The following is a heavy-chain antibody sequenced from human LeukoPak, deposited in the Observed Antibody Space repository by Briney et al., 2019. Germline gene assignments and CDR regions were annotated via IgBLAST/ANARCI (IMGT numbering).Heavy chain of an antibody. CDR3: ARYTTLSTNWFDP. V-gene: IGHV4-31*03. D-gene: IGHD2/OR15-2a*01. Sequence: SETLSPTCTVSGGAISSDDYYWTWIRQHPGKGLEWIGYSHYSGITDYNPPLQSRVTISVDTSQNHFSLHLTSVTAADTAVYYCARYTTLSTNWFDPWGQGTLVTVSS. CDR1: GGAISSDDYY. CDR2: SHYSGIT. J-gene: IGHJ5*02.